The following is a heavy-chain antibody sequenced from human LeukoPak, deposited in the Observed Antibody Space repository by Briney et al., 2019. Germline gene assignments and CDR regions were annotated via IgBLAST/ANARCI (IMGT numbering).Heavy chain of an antibody. D-gene: IGHD3-9*01. Sequence: PSETLSLTCTVSGGSISSYYWSWIRQPPGKGLEWIGYIYYSRSNNYNPSLLSRVTISVETSKNQFSLKLSSLTAADTAVYYCARVSYYDILTGYYGDGYFDYWGQGTLVTVSS. V-gene: IGHV4-59*01. CDR3: ARVSYYDILTGYYGDGYFDY. CDR2: IYYSRSN. J-gene: IGHJ4*02. CDR1: GGSISSYY.